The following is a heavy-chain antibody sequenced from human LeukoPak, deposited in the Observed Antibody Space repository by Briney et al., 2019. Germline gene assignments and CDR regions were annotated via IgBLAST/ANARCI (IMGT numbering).Heavy chain of an antibody. J-gene: IGHJ4*02. V-gene: IGHV3-23*01. CDR1: GFRFSSYA. CDR3: AKAVGGSSSWYSFPSFDY. CDR2: ICGSGGST. Sequence: GGSLRLSCAASGFRFSSYAMSWVRQAPGKGLEGVSAICGSGGSTNYAGSVKGRFTISRDNSKNTLYLKMNSLRAEDTALYYCAKAVGGSSSWYSFPSFDYWGQGTLVTVSS. D-gene: IGHD6-13*01.